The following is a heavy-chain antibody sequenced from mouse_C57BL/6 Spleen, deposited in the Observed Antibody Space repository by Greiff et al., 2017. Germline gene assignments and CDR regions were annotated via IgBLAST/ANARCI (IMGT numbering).Heavy chain of an antibody. V-gene: IGHV1-53*01. CDR2: INPSNGGT. CDR3: ARKASSGPWFAY. D-gene: IGHD3-2*02. J-gene: IGHJ3*01. Sequence: QVQLQQPGTELVKPGASVKLSCKASGYTFTSYWMHWVKQRPGQGLEWIGNINPSNGGTNYNEKFKSKATLTVDKSSSTAYMQRSSLTSEDSAVYDCARKASSGPWFAYWGQGTLVTVSA. CDR1: GYTFTSYW.